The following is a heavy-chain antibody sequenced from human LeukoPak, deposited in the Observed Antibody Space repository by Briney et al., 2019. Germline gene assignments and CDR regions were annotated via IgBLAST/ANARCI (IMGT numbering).Heavy chain of an antibody. CDR3: AKDGDSTGYYSSYYNHMDV. D-gene: IGHD3-22*01. CDR2: IRFDGGKK. V-gene: IGHV3-30*02. J-gene: IGHJ6*03. Sequence: GGSLRLSCAASGFSFSTYGFHWVRQAPGKGLEWVTSIRFDGGKKNYADSVKGRFAISRDNSKNTVYLQMNSLRAEDTAIYYCAKDGDSTGYYSSYYNHMDVWGKGTSVTISS. CDR1: GFSFSTYG.